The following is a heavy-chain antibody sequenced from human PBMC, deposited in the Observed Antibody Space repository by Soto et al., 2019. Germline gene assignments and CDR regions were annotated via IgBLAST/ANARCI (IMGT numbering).Heavy chain of an antibody. D-gene: IGHD6-13*01. Sequence: GASVKVSCKASGGTFSSYAISWVRQAPGQGLEWMGGIIPIFGTANYAQKFQGRVTITADESTSTAYMELSSLRSEDTAVYYCARVITYSSSGGYYYYGMDVWGQGTTVTVS. J-gene: IGHJ6*02. CDR1: GGTFSSYA. CDR2: IIPIFGTA. CDR3: ARVITYSSSGGYYYYGMDV. V-gene: IGHV1-69*13.